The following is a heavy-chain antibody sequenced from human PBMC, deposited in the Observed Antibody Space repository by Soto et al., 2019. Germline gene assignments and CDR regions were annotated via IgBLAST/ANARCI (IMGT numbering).Heavy chain of an antibody. CDR3: ARSAVATGGAFDI. Sequence: GESLKISCEASGYTFTTNWIAWVRQIPGKGLEWMGIIYPGDSDTRYSPSFQGQVTISADKSISTAYLQWSSLKASDTAMYYCARSAVATGGAFDIWGQGTMVTVSS. J-gene: IGHJ3*02. CDR2: IYPGDSDT. V-gene: IGHV5-51*01. CDR1: GYTFTTNW.